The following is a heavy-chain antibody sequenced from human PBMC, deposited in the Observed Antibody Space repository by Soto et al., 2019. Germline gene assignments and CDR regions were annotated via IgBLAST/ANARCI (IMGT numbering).Heavy chain of an antibody. D-gene: IGHD3-9*01. CDR1: GYTFTSYG. V-gene: IGHV1-18*01. CDR3: ARDKAPYDILSPSY. J-gene: IGHJ4*02. Sequence: ASVKVSCKASGYTFTSYGISWVRQAPGQGLEWMGWISAYNGNTNYAQKLQGRVTMTTDTSTSTAYMELRSLRSDDTAVYYCARDKAPYDILSPSYWGQGTLVTVSS. CDR2: ISAYNGNT.